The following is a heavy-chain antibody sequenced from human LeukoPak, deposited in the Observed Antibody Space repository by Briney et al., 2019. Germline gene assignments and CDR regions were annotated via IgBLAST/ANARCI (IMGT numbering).Heavy chain of an antibody. CDR3: AAGIRSGGY. CDR2: IKHDGSEK. D-gene: IGHD3-16*01. CDR1: GFTFSNYW. V-gene: IGHV3-7*02. Sequence: PGGSLRLSCAASGFTFSNYWMSWVRQAPGKGLEWVANIKHDGSEKYYVASVKGRFTISRDNAKNSLSLQMNSLRAEDTAVYYCAAGIRSGGYWGQGTLVTVSS. J-gene: IGHJ4*02.